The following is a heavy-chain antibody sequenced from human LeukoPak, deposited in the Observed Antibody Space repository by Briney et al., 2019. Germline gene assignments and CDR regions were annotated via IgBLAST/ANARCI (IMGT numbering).Heavy chain of an antibody. D-gene: IGHD3-3*01. CDR2: IKQDGSGK. CDR1: GFTFSSYW. Sequence: GGSLRLSCAASGFTFSSYWMSWVRQAPGKGLEWVAKIKQDGSGKYYVDSVKGRFTISRDNTENSLYLQMNSLRVEDTAVYYCARSDFGRGYHRGYFDYWGQGTLVTVSS. CDR3: ARSDFGRGYHRGYFDY. V-gene: IGHV3-7*05. J-gene: IGHJ4*02.